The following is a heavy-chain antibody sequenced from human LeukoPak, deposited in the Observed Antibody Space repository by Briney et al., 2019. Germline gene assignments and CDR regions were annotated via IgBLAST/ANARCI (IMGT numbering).Heavy chain of an antibody. CDR1: GGSISSYY. CDR3: ARGGRVVPAAMLDY. CDR2: IYCSGST. D-gene: IGHD2-2*01. J-gene: IGHJ4*02. V-gene: IGHV4-59*01. Sequence: PSETLSLTCTVSGGSISSYYWSWIRQPPGKGLEWIGYIYCSGSTNYNPSLKSRVTISVDTSKNQFSLKLSSVTAADTAVYYCARGGRVVPAAMLDYWGQGTLVTVSS.